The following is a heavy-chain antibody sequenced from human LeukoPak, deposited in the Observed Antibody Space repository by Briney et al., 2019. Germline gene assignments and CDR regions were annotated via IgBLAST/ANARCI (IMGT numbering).Heavy chain of an antibody. CDR2: FSASDGSR. CDR3: AKDRLLNCRGDCYIFDY. Sequence: GGSLRLSCAASGFSFSSYGMSWVRQAPGEGLEWVSGFSASDGSRYYADSVKGRFSISRDNSKNTLYLQVNGLRTEDTAVYYCAKDRLLNCRGDCYIFDYWGQGTVVTVSS. D-gene: IGHD2-21*02. V-gene: IGHV3-23*01. J-gene: IGHJ4*02. CDR1: GFSFSSYG.